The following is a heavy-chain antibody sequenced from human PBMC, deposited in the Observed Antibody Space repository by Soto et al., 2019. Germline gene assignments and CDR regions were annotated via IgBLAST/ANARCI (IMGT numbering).Heavy chain of an antibody. J-gene: IGHJ4*02. V-gene: IGHV3-74*01. Sequence: EVQLVESGGGLVQPGGSLRLSCAASGFTFRDYWMHWVRQAPGKGLVWVSRINTDGSSTSYADSVKGRFTISRDNAKNTLYLQLNSLRAEDTAVYYCARRGANDRSGYYYWGQGNLVTVSS. CDR3: ARRGANDRSGYYY. D-gene: IGHD3-22*01. CDR2: INTDGSST. CDR1: GFTFRDYW.